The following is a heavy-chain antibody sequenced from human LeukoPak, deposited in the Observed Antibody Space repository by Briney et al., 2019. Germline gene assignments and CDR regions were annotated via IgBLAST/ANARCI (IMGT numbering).Heavy chain of an antibody. CDR1: GYTFTGYY. CDR3: ARVGSSGWYHWFDP. J-gene: IGHJ5*02. D-gene: IGHD6-19*01. CDR2: INPISGVT. Sequence: ASLKVSCKAPGYTFTGYYLHWVRQAPGQRLEWMGWINPISGVTGSAQKFQGRVTMTRDKSISTVYMELSRLTSDDTAIYFCARVGSSGWYHWFDPWGQGTLVTVSS. V-gene: IGHV1-2*02.